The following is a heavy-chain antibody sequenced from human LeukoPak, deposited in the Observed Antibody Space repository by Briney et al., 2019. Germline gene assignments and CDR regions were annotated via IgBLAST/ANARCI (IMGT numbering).Heavy chain of an antibody. Sequence: SVTVSCKASGYTFTSYYMHWLRQAPGQGLEWMGIINPSGGSTSYAQKFQGRVTMTRDTSTSTVYMELSSLRSEDTAVYYCARGGVTTVTTLLLRHWFDPWGQGTLVTVSS. V-gene: IGHV1-46*01. J-gene: IGHJ5*02. CDR2: INPSGGST. CDR3: ARGGVTTVTTLLLRHWFDP. D-gene: IGHD4-17*01. CDR1: GYTFTSYY.